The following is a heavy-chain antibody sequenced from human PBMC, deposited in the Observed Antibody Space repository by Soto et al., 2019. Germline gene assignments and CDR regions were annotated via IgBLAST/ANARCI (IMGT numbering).Heavy chain of an antibody. CDR3: CWSHTINYFFDV. CDR1: GFSFHTYA. Sequence: GGSLRLSCAASGFSFHTYAMSWVRQPPGKGLEWVSAISGSGGNTYYADSVKGRFTISRDDSQHTLFLQMNSLKTEDTAVYYCCWSHTINYFFDVWGQGTLVTVSS. CDR2: ISGSGGNT. J-gene: IGHJ4*02. V-gene: IGHV3-23*01. D-gene: IGHD3-3*01.